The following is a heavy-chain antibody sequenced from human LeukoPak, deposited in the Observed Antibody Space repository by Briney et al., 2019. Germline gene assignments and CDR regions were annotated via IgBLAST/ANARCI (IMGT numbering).Heavy chain of an antibody. CDR2: ISNSGSTT. CDR1: GFTFSSYE. Sequence: GGSLRLSCAASGFTFSSYEMNWVRQAPGKGPEWVACISNSGSTTFHADSVKGRFTISRDNAKNALFLQMNSLRAEDTAVYYCATKSTYWGQGTLVTVSS. CDR3: ATKSTY. J-gene: IGHJ4*02. V-gene: IGHV3-48*03. D-gene: IGHD2/OR15-2a*01.